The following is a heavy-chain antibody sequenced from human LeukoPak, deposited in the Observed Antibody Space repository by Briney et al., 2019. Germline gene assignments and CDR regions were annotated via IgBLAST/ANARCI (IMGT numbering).Heavy chain of an antibody. Sequence: ASVKVSCKASGYTFIDYYVHWVRQAPGQGLEWMGWINPNSGGTNYAQKFQGRVTMTRDTSISTAYMELRRLRFDDMAVYYCARAGVAATSYYYHDMDVWGQGTTVTVSS. CDR2: INPNSGGT. CDR3: ARAGVAATSYYYHDMDV. V-gene: IGHV1-2*02. CDR1: GYTFIDYY. J-gene: IGHJ6*02. D-gene: IGHD1-26*01.